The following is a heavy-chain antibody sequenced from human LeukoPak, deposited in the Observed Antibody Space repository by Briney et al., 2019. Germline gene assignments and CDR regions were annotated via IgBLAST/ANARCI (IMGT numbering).Heavy chain of an antibody. J-gene: IGHJ3*01. V-gene: IGHV1-2*02. CDR3: ASDILTGADAFDF. Sequence: GASVKVSCKASGYTFTGYYMHWVRQAPGQGLEWMGWINPNNGDTNFAQKFQGRVAMTRDTSMNTVYMELSSLRSDDTAVYYCASDILTGADAFDFWGQGTMVTVSS. CDR1: GYTFTGYY. CDR2: INPNNGDT. D-gene: IGHD3-9*01.